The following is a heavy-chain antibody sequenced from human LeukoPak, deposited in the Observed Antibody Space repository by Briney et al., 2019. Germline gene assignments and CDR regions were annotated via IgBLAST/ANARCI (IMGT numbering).Heavy chain of an antibody. CDR3: ARGSWHGDYGGFDY. CDR2: INAGNGNT. CDR1: GYTFTSYA. V-gene: IGHV1-3*01. D-gene: IGHD4-23*01. Sequence: ASVKVSCKASGYTFTSYAMHWVRQAPGQRLEWMGWINAGNGNTKYSQKFQGRVTITRDTSASTAYMELSSLRSEDTAVYYCARGSWHGDYGGFDYWGQGTLVTVSS. J-gene: IGHJ4*02.